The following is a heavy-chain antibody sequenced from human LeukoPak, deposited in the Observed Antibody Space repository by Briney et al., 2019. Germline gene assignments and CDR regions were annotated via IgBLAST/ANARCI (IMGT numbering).Heavy chain of an antibody. D-gene: IGHD3-16*01. Sequence: GGSLRLSCAASGFTFSNSWMSWVRQAPGKGLEWVAFIRYDGSNKYYADSVKGRFIISRDNAKNSLYLQMNSLRLEDTALYYCAKDSPWGGDAFDVWGQGTMVTVSA. V-gene: IGHV3-30*02. CDR2: IRYDGSNK. J-gene: IGHJ3*01. CDR1: GFTFSNSW. CDR3: AKDSPWGGDAFDV.